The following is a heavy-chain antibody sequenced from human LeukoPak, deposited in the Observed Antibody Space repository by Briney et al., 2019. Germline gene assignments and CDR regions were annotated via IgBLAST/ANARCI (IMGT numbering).Heavy chain of an antibody. CDR3: ARWSLHSSGWYFDY. J-gene: IGHJ4*02. Sequence: NPSETLSLTCIVSGDSISSYYWSWIRQPPGKGLEWIGYISYSGSTNYNPSLKSRVTISVDTSQNQFSLNLTSVTAADTAMYYCARWSLHSSGWYFDYWGQGTLVTVSS. CDR1: GDSISSYY. CDR2: ISYSGST. V-gene: IGHV4-59*01. D-gene: IGHD6-19*01.